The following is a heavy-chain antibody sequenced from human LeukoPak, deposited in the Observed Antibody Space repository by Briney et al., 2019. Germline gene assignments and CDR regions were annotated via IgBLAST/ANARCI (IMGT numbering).Heavy chain of an antibody. CDR1: GFTFSSYT. J-gene: IGHJ4*02. Sequence: GGSLRLSCAASGFTFSSYTMTWGCQAPGKGLEWVSYISGSSTTIYYADSVKGRFTISRDNAKNSLYLQMNSLRDEDAAVCDCARDVLSCRDSGVDYWGQGTLVTVSS. CDR3: ARDVLSCRDSGVDY. CDR2: ISGSSTTI. D-gene: IGHD2-15*01. V-gene: IGHV3-48*02.